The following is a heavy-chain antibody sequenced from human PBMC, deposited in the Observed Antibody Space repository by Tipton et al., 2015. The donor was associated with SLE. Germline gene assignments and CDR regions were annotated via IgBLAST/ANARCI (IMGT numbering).Heavy chain of an antibody. Sequence: TLSLTCTVSGGSISSHYWSWIRQPPGKGLEWIGYIYYSGSTNYNPPLKSRVTISVDTSKNQFSLKLSSVTAADTAVYYCARSITIFGVVPLHFDYWGQGTLVTVSS. CDR1: GGSISSHY. V-gene: IGHV4-59*08. CDR3: ARSITIFGVVPLHFDY. J-gene: IGHJ4*02. CDR2: IYYSGST. D-gene: IGHD3-3*01.